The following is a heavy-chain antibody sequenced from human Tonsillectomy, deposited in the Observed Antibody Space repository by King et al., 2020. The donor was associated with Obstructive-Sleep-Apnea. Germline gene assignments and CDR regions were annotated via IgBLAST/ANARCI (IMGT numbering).Heavy chain of an antibody. CDR2: VYTSWST. D-gene: IGHD1-26*01. Sequence: QLQESGPGLVEPSETLSLTCSVSGASVSSFYWSWIRQPAGKGLEWIGRVYTSWSTDYNPSLKSRVTMSVDTSKNQFSLKLTSVTAADTAVYYCARVGETIYYYYGMDVWGHGTTVTVSS. J-gene: IGHJ6*02. CDR1: GASVSSFY. CDR3: ARVGETIYYYYGMDV. V-gene: IGHV4-4*07.